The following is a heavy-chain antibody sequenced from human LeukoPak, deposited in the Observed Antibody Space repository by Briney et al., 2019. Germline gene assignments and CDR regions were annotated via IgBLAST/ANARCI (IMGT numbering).Heavy chain of an antibody. Sequence: ASETLSLTCTVSGASIRSYYRSWVRQPPGKGLEWVGYIYYSGSTNYNPSLKSRVNISVDTSKNQFSLKLSSETAADRVVFHRVGSIRSYYFEYLLGGTKVTVSS. V-gene: IGHV4-59*01. CDR2: IYYSGST. CDR3: VGSIRSYYFEY. CDR1: GASIRSYY. J-gene: IGHJ4*02. D-gene: IGHD3-10*01.